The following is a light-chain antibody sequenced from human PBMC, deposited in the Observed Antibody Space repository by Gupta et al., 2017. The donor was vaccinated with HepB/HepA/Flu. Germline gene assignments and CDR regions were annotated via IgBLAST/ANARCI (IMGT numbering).Light chain of an antibody. CDR2: DAS. V-gene: IGKV3-11*01. J-gene: IGKJ4*01. Sequence: EIVLTQSPATLSLSPGVRATLSCRTSQSISIHLVWYQQKPGQAPRLLINDASNRATGIPARFSGSGSGTDFTLTISSLEPEDFAVYYCQQRKSWPLTFGGGTKVEIK. CDR1: QSISIH. CDR3: QQRKSWPLT.